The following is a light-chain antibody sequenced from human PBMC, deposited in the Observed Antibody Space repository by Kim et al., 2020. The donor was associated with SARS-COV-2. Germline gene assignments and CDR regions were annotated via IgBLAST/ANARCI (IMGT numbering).Light chain of an antibody. CDR2: KDS. V-gene: IGLV3-16*01. CDR3: LAADSSGTWV. Sequence: VSLGRKARITCSGEALPKKYADWYRKRPGQFPGLVIYKDSERPSGVPERFSGSSSGTIVTLTITGVPAKDEAYYYCLAADSSGTWVFGGGTQLTVL. CDR1: ALPKKY. J-gene: IGLJ3*02.